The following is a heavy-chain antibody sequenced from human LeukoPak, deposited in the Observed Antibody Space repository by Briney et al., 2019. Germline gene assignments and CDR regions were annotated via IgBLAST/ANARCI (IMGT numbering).Heavy chain of an antibody. D-gene: IGHD4-17*01. J-gene: IGHJ4*02. CDR2: IYSGGST. V-gene: IGHV3-66*04. Sequence: GGSLRLSCAASGFTVSSNYMSWVRQAPGRGLEWVSVIYSGGSTYYADSVKGRFTIPRDNSKNTLYLQMNSLRADDTAVYYCPRRAGEYSHPYDYWGQGTLVTVSS. CDR3: PRRAGEYSHPYDY. CDR1: GFTVSSNY.